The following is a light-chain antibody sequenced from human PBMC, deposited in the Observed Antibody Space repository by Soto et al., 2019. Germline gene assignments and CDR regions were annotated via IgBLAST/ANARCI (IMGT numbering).Light chain of an antibody. CDR3: QQYSSSPKS. Sequence: EIALTQSPGTLSLSPGERATLSCRASQSVTNRYLAWHQQKPGQAPRLLIYDASNRATGVPDRFSGSGSGTDFTLTISRLEPEDFAVYYCQQYSSSPKSFGQGTKVDIK. CDR2: DAS. CDR1: QSVTNRY. J-gene: IGKJ1*01. V-gene: IGKV3-20*01.